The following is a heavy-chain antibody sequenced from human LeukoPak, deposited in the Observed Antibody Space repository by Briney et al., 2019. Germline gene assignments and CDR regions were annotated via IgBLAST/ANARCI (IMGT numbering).Heavy chain of an antibody. CDR2: IWYDGSNK. CDR3: ARVVSYYGGAIGY. J-gene: IGHJ4*02. D-gene: IGHD1-26*01. CDR1: GFTFSSYG. Sequence: GGSLRLSCAASGFTFSSYGMHWVRQAPGKGLEWVAVIWYDGSNKYYADSVKGRFTISRDNSKNTLYLQMNSLRAEDTAVYYCARVVSYYGGAIGYWGQGTLVTVSS. V-gene: IGHV3-33*01.